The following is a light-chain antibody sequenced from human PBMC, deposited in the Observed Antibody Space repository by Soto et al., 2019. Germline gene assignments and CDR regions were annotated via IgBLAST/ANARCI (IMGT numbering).Light chain of an antibody. Sequence: QSVLTQPPSVSVAPGQSVTISCTGSSSKIGAGYDVHWYQQLPGPAPKLLIYGNSNRPSGVPDRFSGSKSGTSASLAITGLQAEDEADYYCQSYDSSLSGFYVFGTGTKLTVL. V-gene: IGLV1-40*01. J-gene: IGLJ1*01. CDR3: QSYDSSLSGFYV. CDR1: SSKIGAGYD. CDR2: GNS.